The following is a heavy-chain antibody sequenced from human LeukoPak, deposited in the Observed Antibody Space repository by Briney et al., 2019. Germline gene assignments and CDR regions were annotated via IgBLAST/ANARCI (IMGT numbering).Heavy chain of an antibody. CDR3: ARGDGYNFFDY. CDR1: GFIVSSKY. V-gene: IGHV3-66*01. J-gene: IGHJ4*02. D-gene: IGHD5-24*01. CDR2: IYIGGET. Sequence: PGGSLRLSCAASGFIVSSKYMSWVRQAPGKGLEWVSVIYIGGETYYADSVRGRFTISRDNSKNTLYLQMNSLRAEDTAVYYCARGDGYNFFDYWGQGTLVTVSS.